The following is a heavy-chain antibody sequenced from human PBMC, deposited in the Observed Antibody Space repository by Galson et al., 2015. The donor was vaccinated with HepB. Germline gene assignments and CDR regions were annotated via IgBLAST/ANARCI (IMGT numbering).Heavy chain of an antibody. D-gene: IGHD6-13*01. V-gene: IGHV3-66*01. Sequence: SLRLSCAASGFTVSSNYMSWVRQAPGKGLEWVSVIYSGGSTYYAASVTGRFTISRDNSKNTLYLQMNSLRAEETAVYYCARDGYSSSWYVRYFDLWGRGTLVTVSS. CDR2: IYSGGST. CDR3: ARDGYSSSWYVRYFDL. CDR1: GFTVSSNY. J-gene: IGHJ2*01.